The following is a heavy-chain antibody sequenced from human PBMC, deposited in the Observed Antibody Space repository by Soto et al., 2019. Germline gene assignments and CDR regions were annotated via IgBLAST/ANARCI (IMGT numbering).Heavy chain of an antibody. D-gene: IGHD5-18*01. J-gene: IGHJ4*02. CDR1: GYTFTGYY. CDR3: ARGILTAMVPFFDY. CDR2: INPNSGGT. V-gene: IGHV1-2*02. Sequence: GASVKVSCKASGYTFTGYYLHWVRQAPGQGLEWMGWINPNSGGTNYAQKFQGRVTMTRDTSISTAYMELSSVTAADTAVYYCARGILTAMVPFFDYWGQGTLVTVSS.